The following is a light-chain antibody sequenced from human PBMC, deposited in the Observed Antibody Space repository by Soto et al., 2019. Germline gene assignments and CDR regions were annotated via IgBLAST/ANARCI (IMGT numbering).Light chain of an antibody. Sequence: ETMMTQSPDTLSVSLGERATLSCRASQSLRSSLAWYQQKPGQAPRLLIYGASTRATGIPARFSGSGSGTEFTLTISSLQSEDFATYYCQQYHSYSITFGQGTRLEIK. CDR3: QQYHSYSIT. J-gene: IGKJ5*01. V-gene: IGKV3-15*01. CDR1: QSLRSS. CDR2: GAS.